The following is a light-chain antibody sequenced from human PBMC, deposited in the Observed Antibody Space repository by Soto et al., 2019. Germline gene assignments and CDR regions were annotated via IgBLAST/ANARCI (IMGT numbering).Light chain of an antibody. J-gene: IGLJ2*01. V-gene: IGLV7-43*01. CDR1: TGAVSDDYY. CDR2: RTS. CDR3: LLYYGGVHV. Sequence: QAVVTQEPSLSVSPGGTVTLTCASNTGAVSDDYYPNWFQKKPGQAPRPLIYRTSNRHSWTPARFSGSLLGGKAALTLSGAQPEDEAEYYCLLYYGGVHVFGGGTKVTVL.